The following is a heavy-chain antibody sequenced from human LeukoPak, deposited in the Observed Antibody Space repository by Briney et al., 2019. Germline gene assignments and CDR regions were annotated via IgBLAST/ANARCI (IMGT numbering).Heavy chain of an antibody. CDR3: ARDGTGQVAFDY. Sequence: SVKVSCKASGGTFSSYAISWVRQAPGQGLEWMGGIIPIFGTANYAQKFQGGVTITADESTSTAYMELSSLRSEDTAVYYCARDGTGQVAFDYWGQGTLVTVSS. CDR2: IIPIFGTA. J-gene: IGHJ4*02. V-gene: IGHV1-69*13. D-gene: IGHD1-1*01. CDR1: GGTFSSYA.